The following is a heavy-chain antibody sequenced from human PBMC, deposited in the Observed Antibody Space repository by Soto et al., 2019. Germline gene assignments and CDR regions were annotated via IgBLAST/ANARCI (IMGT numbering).Heavy chain of an antibody. CDR2: ISYDATNK. D-gene: IGHD3-3*01. CDR1: GFTFSSYG. J-gene: IGHJ4*02. CDR3: ARDFEWSLDY. Sequence: GGSLRLSCAASGFTFSSYGIHWVRQAPGKGLDWVAFISYDATNKNYADSVKGRFTISRDNSKNTLYLQMNSLKTEDTAVYYCARDFEWSLDYWGQGTLVTVSS. V-gene: IGHV3-30*03.